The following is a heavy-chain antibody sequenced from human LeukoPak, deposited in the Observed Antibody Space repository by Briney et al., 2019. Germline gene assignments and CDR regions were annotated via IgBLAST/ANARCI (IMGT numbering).Heavy chain of an antibody. CDR2: IFPRDSDV. CDR1: GSTITSYW. V-gene: IGHV5-51*01. D-gene: IGHD3-10*01. CDR3: VRSLPGTLLRGYGMDV. J-gene: IGHJ6*02. Sequence: GASLQTSCKTSGSTITSYWNGWVRPPPGKRLECMGVIFPRDSDVRYSPSFQGQVTISADKSTNTAYLHWGSLKASDSAMYYCVRSLPGTLLRGYGMDVWGPGTTVTVS.